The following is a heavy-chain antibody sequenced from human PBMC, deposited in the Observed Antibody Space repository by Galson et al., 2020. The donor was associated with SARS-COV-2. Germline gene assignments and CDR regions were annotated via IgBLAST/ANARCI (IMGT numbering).Heavy chain of an antibody. CDR1: GYTLTELS. V-gene: IGHV1-24*01. D-gene: IGHD1-20*01. J-gene: IGHJ2*01. Sequence: ASVKVSCKVSGYTLTELSMHWVRQAPGQGLEWMGGFDPEDGETIYAQKFQGRVTMTEDTSTDTAYMELSSLRSEDTAVYYCATGLTGSYCYFDLWGRGTLVTVSS. CDR3: ATGLTGSYCYFDL. CDR2: FDPEDGET.